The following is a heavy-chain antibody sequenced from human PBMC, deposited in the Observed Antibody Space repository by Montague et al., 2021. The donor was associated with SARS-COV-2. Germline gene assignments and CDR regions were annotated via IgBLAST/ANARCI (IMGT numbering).Heavy chain of an antibody. V-gene: IGHV2-5*01. CDR2: IYSNGDK. J-gene: IGHJ4*02. Sequence: PALVKPTQTLTLTCTFSGFSLSTPNVGVAWIRQPPGKALEWLAVIYSNGDKRYSPSLQRRLTITKDTSRNQVVVSLTNVDPLDTATYYCAHLIRYYNIFTGIPFDAWGQGTQVTDSS. CDR3: AHLIRYYNIFTGIPFDA. CDR1: GFSLSTPNVG. D-gene: IGHD3-9*01.